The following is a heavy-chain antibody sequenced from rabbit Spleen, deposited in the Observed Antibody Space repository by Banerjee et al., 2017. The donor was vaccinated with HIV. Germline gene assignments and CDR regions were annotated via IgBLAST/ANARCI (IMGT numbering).Heavy chain of an antibody. CDR3: ARDLAAIIGWNFGL. CDR2: INTRTGAT. J-gene: IGHJ6*01. D-gene: IGHD4-1*01. V-gene: IGHV1S40*01. Sequence: QSLEESGGDLVKPGASLTLTCTASGFSFSSGYWICWVRQAPGKGLEWIACINTRTGATAYANWAKGRFTISKASSTTVTLQMTSLTAADTATYFCARDLAAIIGWNFGLWGPGTLVTVS. CDR1: GFSFSSGYW.